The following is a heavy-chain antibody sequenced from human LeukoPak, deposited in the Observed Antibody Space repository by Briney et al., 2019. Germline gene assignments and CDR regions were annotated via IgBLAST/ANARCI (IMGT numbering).Heavy chain of an antibody. Sequence: ASVKVSCKASGYTFTSYGISWVRQAPGQGLEWMGWISAYNGNTNYAQKLQGRVTMTTDTSTSTAYMELRSLRSDDTAVYYCAREGLYRGGFDWLLSSYYYYMDVWGKGTTVTISS. V-gene: IGHV1-18*01. J-gene: IGHJ6*03. CDR3: AREGLYRGGFDWLLSSYYYYMDV. CDR1: GYTFTSYG. CDR2: ISAYNGNT. D-gene: IGHD3-9*01.